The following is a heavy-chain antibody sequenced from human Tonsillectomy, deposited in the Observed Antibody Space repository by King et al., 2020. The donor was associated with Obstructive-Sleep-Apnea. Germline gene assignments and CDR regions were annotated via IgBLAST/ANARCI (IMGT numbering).Heavy chain of an antibody. V-gene: IGHV4-59*08. CDR3: ASTRRDGYTPDAFDI. Sequence: QLQESGPGLVKPSETLSLTCTVSGGSISSYYWSWIRQPPGKGLEWIGYIYYSGSTNYNPSLKSRVTISVDTSKNQFSLKLSSVTAADTAVYYCASTRRDGYTPDAFDIWGQGTMVTVSS. D-gene: IGHD5-24*01. J-gene: IGHJ3*02. CDR1: GGSISSYY. CDR2: IYYSGST.